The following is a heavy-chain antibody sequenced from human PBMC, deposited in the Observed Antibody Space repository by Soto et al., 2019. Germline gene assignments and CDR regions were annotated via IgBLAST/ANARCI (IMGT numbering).Heavy chain of an antibody. V-gene: IGHV1-69*02. CDR1: GGTFSSYT. CDR2: IIPILGIA. J-gene: IGHJ3*02. D-gene: IGHD3-22*01. CDR3: ARGVRYDSSGSDAFDI. Sequence: QVQLVQSGAEVKKPGSSVKVSCKASGGTFSSYTISWVRQAPGQGLEWMGRIIPILGIANYAQKFQGRVTITADKSTSTADMELSSLRSEDTAVYYCARGVRYDSSGSDAFDIWGQGTMVTVSS.